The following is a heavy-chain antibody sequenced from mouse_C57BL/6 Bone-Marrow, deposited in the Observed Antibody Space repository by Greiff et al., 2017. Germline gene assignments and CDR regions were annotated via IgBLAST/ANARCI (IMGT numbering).Heavy chain of an antibody. D-gene: IGHD2-1*01. J-gene: IGHJ3*01. V-gene: IGHV2-9*01. CDR3: AKRGGNYGPFAY. Sequence: QVQLQQSGPGLVAPSQSLSLTCTVSGFSLTSCGVDWVRQPPCKGPELLGVIWGFGSTNYNSALMSRLSISKDNSKSQVFLKMNSLQTDDTAMYYCAKRGGNYGPFAYWGQGTLVTVSA. CDR2: IWGFGST. CDR1: GFSLTSCG.